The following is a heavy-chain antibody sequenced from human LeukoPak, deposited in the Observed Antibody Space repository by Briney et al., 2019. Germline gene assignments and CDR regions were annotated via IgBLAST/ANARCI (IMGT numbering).Heavy chain of an antibody. D-gene: IGHD2-15*01. CDR1: GGSFSGYY. Sequence: SETLSLTCAVYGGSFSGYYWSWIRQPPRKGLEWIGEINHSGSTNYNPSLKSRVTISVDTSKNQFSLKLSSVTAADTAVYYCARGDNNIVVVVAATHTRIFDYWGQGTLVTVSS. CDR3: ARGDNNIVVVVAATHTRIFDY. CDR2: INHSGST. V-gene: IGHV4-34*01. J-gene: IGHJ4*02.